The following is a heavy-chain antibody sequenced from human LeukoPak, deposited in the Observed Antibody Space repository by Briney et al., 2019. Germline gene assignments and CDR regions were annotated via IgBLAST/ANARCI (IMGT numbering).Heavy chain of an antibody. D-gene: IGHD4-17*01. J-gene: IGHJ4*02. CDR3: ALPFDYGDYLDY. CDR2: IRYDGSNK. V-gene: IGHV3-30*02. Sequence: GESLRLSCAASGFTFSSYGMHWVRQAPGKGLEWVAFIRYDGSNKYYADSVKGRFTISRDNSKNTLYLQMNSLRAEDTAVYYCALPFDYGDYLDYWGQGTLVTVSS. CDR1: GFTFSSYG.